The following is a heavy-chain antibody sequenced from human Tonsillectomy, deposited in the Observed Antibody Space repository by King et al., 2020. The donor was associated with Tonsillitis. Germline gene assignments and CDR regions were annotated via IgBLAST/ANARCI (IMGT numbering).Heavy chain of an antibody. CDR3: ATRGGYYDDAFDI. CDR2: INPSGGST. V-gene: IGHV1-46*01. CDR1: GYTFTSYY. D-gene: IGHD3-22*01. J-gene: IGHJ3*02. Sequence: QLVQSGAEVKKPGASVKVSCKASGYTFTSYYMHWVRQAPGQGLEWMGIINPSGGSTSYAQKFQGRVTMTRDTSTSTVYMELSSLGSEDTAVYYCATRGGYYDDAFDIWGQGTMVTVSS.